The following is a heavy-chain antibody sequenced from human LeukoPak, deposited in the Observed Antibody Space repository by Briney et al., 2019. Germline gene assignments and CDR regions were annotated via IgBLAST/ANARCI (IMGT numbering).Heavy chain of an antibody. CDR2: IYSGGST. D-gene: IGHD4-11*01. CDR1: GFSVGTNY. V-gene: IGHV3-53*01. CDR3: ARASTTTAQFDY. Sequence: PGGSLRLSCVPSGFSVGTNYMTWVRRAPGKGLEWVSVIYSGGSTYYADSVKGRFTISRDNSKNTLYLHMNSLRAEDTAVYYCARASTTTAQFDYWGQGTLVTVSS. J-gene: IGHJ4*02.